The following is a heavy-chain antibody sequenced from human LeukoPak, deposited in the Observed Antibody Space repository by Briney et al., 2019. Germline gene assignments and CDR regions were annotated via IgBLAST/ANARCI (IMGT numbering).Heavy chain of an antibody. CDR2: VNPHSGGT. D-gene: IGHD5-24*01. V-gene: IGHV1-2*02. CDR1: GYTFTNYY. J-gene: IGHJ4*02. Sequence: GASVKVSCKASGYTFTNYYIHWVRQAPGQGLEWMGWVNPHSGGTNYPQKFQGRVTMTRDTSITTAYMELSRLRSDDTAMYYCARGRPREIQPFDYWGQGTLVTVSS. CDR3: ARGRPREIQPFDY.